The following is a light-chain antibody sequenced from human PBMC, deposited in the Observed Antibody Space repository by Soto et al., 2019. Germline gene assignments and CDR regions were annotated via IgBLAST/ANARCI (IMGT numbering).Light chain of an antibody. Sequence: ENVLTQSPGTLSLSPGDRATLSCRASQSVSSSFLAWYQQKPGQAPRLLIYGASNRASGIPGRFSGSGSGTDFTLTITRLEPGDFAVYYCQQYGRSPDLFTFGPWTKVEIK. CDR1: QSVSSSF. V-gene: IGKV3-20*01. CDR3: QQYGRSPDLFT. CDR2: GAS. J-gene: IGKJ3*01.